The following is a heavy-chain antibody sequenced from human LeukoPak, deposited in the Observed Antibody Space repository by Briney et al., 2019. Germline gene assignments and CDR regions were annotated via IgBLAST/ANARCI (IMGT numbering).Heavy chain of an antibody. J-gene: IGHJ5*02. CDR1: GGSISSYY. Sequence: KASETLSLTCTVSGGSISSYYWSWIRQPAGTGLEWIGRIYTSGSTNYNPSPKSRVTISVDKSKNQFSLKLSSVTAADTAVYYCARARDYYDSSAYPNWFDPWGQGTLVTVSS. CDR3: ARARDYYDSSAYPNWFDP. D-gene: IGHD3-22*01. CDR2: IYTSGST. V-gene: IGHV4-4*07.